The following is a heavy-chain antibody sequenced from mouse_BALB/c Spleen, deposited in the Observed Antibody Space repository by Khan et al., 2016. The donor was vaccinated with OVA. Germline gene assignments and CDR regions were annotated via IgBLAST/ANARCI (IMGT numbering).Heavy chain of an antibody. Sequence: VQLQQSGPGLVKPSQSLSLTCTVTGYSITSDYAWNWIRQFPGNKLEWMGYISYSGNTNYNPSLKSRISITRDTSKNQFFLQLNSVTTEDTATYSCASVYGGDFDYWGQGTTLTVSS. J-gene: IGHJ2*01. D-gene: IGHD1-1*01. CDR2: ISYSGNT. CDR1: GYSITSDYA. CDR3: ASVYGGDFDY. V-gene: IGHV3-2*02.